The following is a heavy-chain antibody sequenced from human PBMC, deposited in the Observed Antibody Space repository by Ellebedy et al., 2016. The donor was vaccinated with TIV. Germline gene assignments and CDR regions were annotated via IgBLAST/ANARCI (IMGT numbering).Heavy chain of an antibody. Sequence: ETLSLTCAASGFTFSNYWMAWVRQAPGKGLEWVANIRNDGGERFYVDSVKGRFTISRDNAKNLLFLQMNSLRAEDTAVYYCARDTRYDLVDYWGQGTLVTVSS. J-gene: IGHJ4*02. V-gene: IGHV3-7*03. CDR1: GFTFSNYW. CDR3: ARDTRYDLVDY. D-gene: IGHD5-12*01. CDR2: IRNDGGER.